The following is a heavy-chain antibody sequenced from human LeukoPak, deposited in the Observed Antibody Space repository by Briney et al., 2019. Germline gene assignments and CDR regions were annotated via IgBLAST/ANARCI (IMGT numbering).Heavy chain of an antibody. CDR1: GGSFSGYY. D-gene: IGHD3-3*01. Sequence: SETLPLTCAVYGGSFSGYYWSWIRQPPGKGLEWIGEINHSGSTNYNPSLKSRVTISVDTSKNQFSLKLSSVTAADTAVYYCARGPYYDFWSGYFAAFDIWGQGTMVTVSS. CDR2: INHSGST. CDR3: ARGPYYDFWSGYFAAFDI. V-gene: IGHV4-34*01. J-gene: IGHJ3*02.